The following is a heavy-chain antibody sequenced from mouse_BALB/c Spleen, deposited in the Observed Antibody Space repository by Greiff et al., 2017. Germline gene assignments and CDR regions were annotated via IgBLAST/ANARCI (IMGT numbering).Heavy chain of an antibody. D-gene: IGHD1-1*01. CDR3: ERRISIYYYGSNYWYFDV. V-gene: IGHV5-6-5*01. CDR2: ISSGGST. CDR1: GFTFSSYA. J-gene: IGHJ1*01. Sequence: EVQRVESGGGLVKPGGSLKLSCAASGFTFSSYAMSWVRQTPEKRLEWVASISSGGSTYYPDSVKGRFTISRDNARNILYLQMSSLRSEDTAMYYCERRISIYYYGSNYWYFDVWGAGTTVTVSS.